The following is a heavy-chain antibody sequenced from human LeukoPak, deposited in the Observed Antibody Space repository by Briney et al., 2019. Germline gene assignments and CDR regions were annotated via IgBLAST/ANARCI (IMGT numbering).Heavy chain of an antibody. J-gene: IGHJ5*02. CDR2: INHSGST. V-gene: IGHV4-34*01. CDR1: GGSFSGYY. Sequence: SETLSLTCAVYGGSFSGYYWSWIRQPPGKGLEWIGEINHSGSTNYNPSLKSRVTISVDTSKNQFSLKLSSVTVADTAVYYCARGRPSYSSRRYNWFDPWGQGTLVTVSS. D-gene: IGHD6-13*01. CDR3: ARGRPSYSSRRYNWFDP.